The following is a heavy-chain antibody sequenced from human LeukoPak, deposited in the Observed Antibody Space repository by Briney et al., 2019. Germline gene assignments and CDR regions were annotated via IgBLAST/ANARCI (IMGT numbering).Heavy chain of an antibody. J-gene: IGHJ4*02. D-gene: IGHD5-18*01. Sequence: SETLSLTCTVSGGSISSYYWSWIRQPPGKGLEWIGYIYYSGSTNYNPSLKSRVTISVDTSKNQFSLRLSPVTAADTAVYYCVRLHDGFRYGVDYWGQGTLVTVSS. CDR3: VRLHDGFRYGVDY. CDR2: IYYSGST. V-gene: IGHV4-59*08. CDR1: GGSISSYY.